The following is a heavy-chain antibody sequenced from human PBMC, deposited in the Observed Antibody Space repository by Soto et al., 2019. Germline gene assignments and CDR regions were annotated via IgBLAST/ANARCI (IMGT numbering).Heavy chain of an antibody. CDR1: GGTFSSYA. CDR2: IIPIFGTA. CDR3: AGDHTKYYYDSSGYDYYYGMDV. V-gene: IGHV1-69*01. Sequence: QVQLVQSGAEVKKPGSSVKVSCKASGGTFSSYAISWVRQAPGQGLEWMGGIIPIFGTANYAQKFQGRVTITADESTSTAYMELSSLRSEDTAVYYCAGDHTKYYYDSSGYDYYYGMDVWGQGTTVTVSS. J-gene: IGHJ6*02. D-gene: IGHD3-22*01.